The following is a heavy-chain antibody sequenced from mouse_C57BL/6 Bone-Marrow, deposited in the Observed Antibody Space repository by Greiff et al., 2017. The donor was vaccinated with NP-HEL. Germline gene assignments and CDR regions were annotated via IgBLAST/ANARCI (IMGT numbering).Heavy chain of an antibody. V-gene: IGHV1-59*01. CDR2: IDPSDSYT. J-gene: IGHJ4*01. CDR3: ANSAEYSNYDYAMDY. CDR1: GYTFTSYW. D-gene: IGHD2-5*01. Sequence: QVQLQQPGAELVRPGTSVKLSCKASGYTFTSYWMHWVKQRPGQGLEWIGVIDPSDSYTNYNQKFKGKATLTVDTSSSTAYMQLSSLTSEDSAVYYCANSAEYSNYDYAMDYWGQGTSVTVSS.